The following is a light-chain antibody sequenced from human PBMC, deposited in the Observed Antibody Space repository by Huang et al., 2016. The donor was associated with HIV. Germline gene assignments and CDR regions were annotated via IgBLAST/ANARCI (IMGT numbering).Light chain of an antibody. Sequence: EIVLTQSPGTLSLSPGERATLSCRASQSVSSSYLAWYQQKPGQAPRLLIYGASSRATGIPDRFRGSGSGTDCTLTISRLEPEDFAVYYCQQYGSSPGITFGQGTRLEIK. CDR1: QSVSSSY. CDR2: GAS. J-gene: IGKJ5*01. V-gene: IGKV3-20*01. CDR3: QQYGSSPGIT.